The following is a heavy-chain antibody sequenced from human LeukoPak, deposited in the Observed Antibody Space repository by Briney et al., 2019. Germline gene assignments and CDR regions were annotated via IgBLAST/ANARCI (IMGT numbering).Heavy chain of an antibody. CDR3: TWSSSRNYYYGMDV. Sequence: SETLSLTCAVYGESFSGYYWSWIRQPPGKGLEWIGEINHSGSTNYNPSLKSRVTISVDTSKNQFSLKLSSVTAADTAVYYCTWSSSRNYYYGMDVWGKGTTVTVSS. D-gene: IGHD6-13*01. CDR1: GESFSGYY. CDR2: INHSGST. V-gene: IGHV4-34*01. J-gene: IGHJ6*04.